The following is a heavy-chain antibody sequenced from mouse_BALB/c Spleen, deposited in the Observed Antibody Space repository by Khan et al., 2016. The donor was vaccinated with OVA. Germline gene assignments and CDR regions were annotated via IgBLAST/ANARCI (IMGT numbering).Heavy chain of an antibody. Sequence: EVQLVESGGGLVKPGGSLKLSCAVSGFTFSTYAMSWVRQTPEKRLEWVATISSDGDYTYYPDNVTGRFTISRDNAKNTLYLQMSSLMSEDTAMYYCARSPYGNFAYWGQGTLVTVSA. CDR3: ARSPYGNFAY. CDR1: GFTFSTYA. J-gene: IGHJ3*01. CDR2: ISSDGDYT. D-gene: IGHD2-1*01. V-gene: IGHV5-9-3*01.